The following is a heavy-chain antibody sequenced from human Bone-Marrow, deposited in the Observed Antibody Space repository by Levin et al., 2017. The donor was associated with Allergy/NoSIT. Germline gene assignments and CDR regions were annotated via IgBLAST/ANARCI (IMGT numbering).Heavy chain of an antibody. CDR2: INPNSGGT. CDR3: ARGEDIVVVVAGSEPLYYFDY. J-gene: IGHJ4*02. V-gene: IGHV1-2*02. D-gene: IGHD2-15*01. CDR1: GYTFTGYY. Sequence: GASVKVSCKASGYTFTGYYMHWVRQAPGQGLEWMGWINPNSGGTNYAQKFQGRVTMTRDTSISTAYMELSRLRSDDTAVYYCARGEDIVVVVAGSEPLYYFDYWGQGTLVTVSS.